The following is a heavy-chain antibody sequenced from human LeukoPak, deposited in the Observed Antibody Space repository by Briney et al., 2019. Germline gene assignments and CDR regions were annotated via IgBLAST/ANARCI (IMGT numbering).Heavy chain of an antibody. CDR1: GFTFSNAW. CDR2: IKSKTDGGTT. J-gene: IGHJ5*02. Sequence: PGGSLRLSCAASGFTFSNAWMSWVRQAPGKGLEWVGRIKSKTDGGTTDYAAPVKGRFTISRDDSKNTLYLQMNSLKTEDTAVYYCTTDFFLYDFWSGYYSIADHHWGQGTLVTVSS. D-gene: IGHD3-3*01. CDR3: TTDFFLYDFWSGYYSIADHH. V-gene: IGHV3-15*01.